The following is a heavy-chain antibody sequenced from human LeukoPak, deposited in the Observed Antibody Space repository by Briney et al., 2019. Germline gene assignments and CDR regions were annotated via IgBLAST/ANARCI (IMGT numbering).Heavy chain of an antibody. CDR2: IYYSGST. CDR1: GGSISNYY. CDR3: ARRTYFDL. Sequence: PSEILSLTCTVSGGSISNYYWSWVRQPPGKGLEWIGYIYYSGSTTYNPSLKSRVTISVDTSKNQFSLKLSSVTAADTAVYYCARRTYFDLWGRGTLVTVSS. J-gene: IGHJ2*01. V-gene: IGHV4-59*08.